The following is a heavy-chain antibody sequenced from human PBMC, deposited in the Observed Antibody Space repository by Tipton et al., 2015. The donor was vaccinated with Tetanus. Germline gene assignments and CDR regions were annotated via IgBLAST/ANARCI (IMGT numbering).Heavy chain of an antibody. CDR3: ARTSGYMYSDT. CDR2: IYQNGDA. J-gene: IGHJ1*01. CDR1: DGSISSFY. V-gene: IGHV4-59*01. D-gene: IGHD3-3*01. Sequence: TLSLTCTVSDGSISSFYWYWIRQPPGKGLEWIAYIYQNGDANYNPSLQSRVTIPVDTSKNQFSLQLAFVTAADTAIYYCARTSGYMYSDTWGQGTLVTVSS.